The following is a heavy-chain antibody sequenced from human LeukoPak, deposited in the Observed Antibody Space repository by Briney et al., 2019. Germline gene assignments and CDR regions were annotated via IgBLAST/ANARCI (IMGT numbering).Heavy chain of an antibody. Sequence: GGSLRLSCAASGFTVDAYAMHWVRQAPGKGLEWVSLISGDGRRTYYTDSVKGRFTISRDSSNNSLYPQMNSRRTEDTALYYCARGLSLIVDYWGQGTLVTVSS. CDR2: ISGDGRRT. V-gene: IGHV3-43*02. CDR3: ARGLSLIVDY. CDR1: GFTVDAYA. J-gene: IGHJ4*02.